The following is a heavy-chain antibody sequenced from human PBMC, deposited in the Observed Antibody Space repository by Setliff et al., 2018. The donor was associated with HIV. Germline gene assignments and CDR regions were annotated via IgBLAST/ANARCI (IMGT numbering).Heavy chain of an antibody. J-gene: IGHJ4*02. CDR2: IYYSGST. V-gene: IGHV4-34*01. D-gene: IGHD4-17*01. CDR1: GGSFTGYF. CDR3: ASFFVTTVTNQDY. Sequence: SETLSLTCAVYGGSFTGYFWSWIRQSPGKGLEWIGYIYYSGSTYYNPSLKSRVTISLDTSNNQFSLKLTSVTAADTAMYYCASFFVTTVTNQDYWGQGTPVTVSS.